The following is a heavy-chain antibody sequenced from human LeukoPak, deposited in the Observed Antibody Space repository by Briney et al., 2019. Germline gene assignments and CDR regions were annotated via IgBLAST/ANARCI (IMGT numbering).Heavy chain of an antibody. CDR2: IYYSGST. J-gene: IGHJ3*02. V-gene: IGHV4-39*01. CDR1: GGSISSSSYY. CDR3: ARLPDAFDI. Sequence: SETLSLTCTVSGGSISSSSYYWGWIRQPPGKGLEWIGSIYYSGSTYYNPSLKSRVTISVDTSKNQFSLKLSSVTAADTAVYYCARLPDAFDIWGQGTMVTVSS.